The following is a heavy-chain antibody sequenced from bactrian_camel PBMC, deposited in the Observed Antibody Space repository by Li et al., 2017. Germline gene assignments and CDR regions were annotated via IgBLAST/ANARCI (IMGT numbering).Heavy chain of an antibody. Sequence: HVQLVESGGGSVQPGGPLRLSCGASGYTYSSNCMGWFRQAPGKEREGVARIATGSGNTYYADSVKGRFTISQDNAKNTVYLEVNSLKSDDSGLYWCATAPVWDGIKFDYWGQGTQVTVS. D-gene: IGHD5*01. CDR3: ATAPVWDGIKFDY. CDR1: GYTYSSNC. J-gene: IGHJ4*01. V-gene: IGHV3S54*01. CDR2: IATGSGNT.